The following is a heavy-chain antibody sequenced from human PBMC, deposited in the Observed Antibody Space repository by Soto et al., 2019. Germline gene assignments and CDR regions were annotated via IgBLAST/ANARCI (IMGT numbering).Heavy chain of an antibody. D-gene: IGHD1-26*01. Sequence: QVQLVQSGAEVKKPGSSVKVSCKASGGTFSSYTISWVRQAPGQGLEWMGRIIPILGIANYAQKFQGRVTSTADKSTSTAYMELSSLRSEDTAVYYCAIMGATNFRRSRNWGQGTLVTVSS. CDR1: GGTFSSYT. CDR2: IIPILGIA. V-gene: IGHV1-69*02. J-gene: IGHJ4*02. CDR3: AIMGATNFRRSRN.